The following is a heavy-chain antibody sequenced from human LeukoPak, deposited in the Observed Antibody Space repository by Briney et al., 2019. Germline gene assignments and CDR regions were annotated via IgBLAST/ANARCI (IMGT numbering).Heavy chain of an antibody. Sequence: ASVKVSCKASGYTFTGYYMHWVRQAPGQGLEWMGWINPNSGGTNYAQKFQGRVTMTRDTSISTAYMELSRLRSDDTAVYYCARDLNYYDSSGYHWGQETLVTVSS. V-gene: IGHV1-2*02. J-gene: IGHJ5*02. CDR2: INPNSGGT. CDR3: ARDLNYYDSSGYH. CDR1: GYTFTGYY. D-gene: IGHD3-22*01.